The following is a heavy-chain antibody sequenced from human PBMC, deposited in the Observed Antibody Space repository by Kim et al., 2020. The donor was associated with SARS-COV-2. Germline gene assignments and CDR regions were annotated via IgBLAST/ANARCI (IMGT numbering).Heavy chain of an antibody. V-gene: IGHV4-31*03. Sequence: SETLSLTCTVSGGSISSGGYYWSWIRQHPGKGLEWIGYIYYSGSTYYNPSLKSRVTISVDTSKNQFSLKLSSVTAADTAVYYCARVLGAITIFGVVIVNWFDPWGHGTLVTVSA. CDR2: IYYSGST. CDR3: ARVLGAITIFGVVIVNWFDP. J-gene: IGHJ5*02. CDR1: GGSISSGGYY. D-gene: IGHD3-3*01.